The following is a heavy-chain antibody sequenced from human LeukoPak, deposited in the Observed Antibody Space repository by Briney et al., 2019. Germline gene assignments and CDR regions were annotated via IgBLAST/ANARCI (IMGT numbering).Heavy chain of an antibody. CDR1: GFTFSSYA. V-gene: IGHV3-23*01. J-gene: IGHJ4*02. D-gene: IGHD6-13*01. Sequence: GGSLRLSCAALGFTFSSYAWSWVRQPPGRGLEGASAISGSGGSTYYADSVKGRFTISRDNSKNTLYLQMNSLRAEDTAVYYCAKRLPGIAASYGYWGQGTLVTVSS. CDR3: AKRLPGIAASYGY. CDR2: ISGSGGST.